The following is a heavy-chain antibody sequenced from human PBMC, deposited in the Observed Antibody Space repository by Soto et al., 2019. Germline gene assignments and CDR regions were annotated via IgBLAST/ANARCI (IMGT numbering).Heavy chain of an antibody. D-gene: IGHD3-16*01. CDR2: IFHSGGT. Sequence: SETLSLTCTVSGGSITSGGYYWSWIRQPPGKGLEWIGYIFHSGGTYFNPSLKSRVTISVDTSKNQFSLKLSSVTAADTAVYYCARRNWGGYFDYWGQGTVVTVSS. V-gene: IGHV4-30-4*01. CDR3: ARRNWGGYFDY. CDR1: GGSITSGGYY. J-gene: IGHJ4*02.